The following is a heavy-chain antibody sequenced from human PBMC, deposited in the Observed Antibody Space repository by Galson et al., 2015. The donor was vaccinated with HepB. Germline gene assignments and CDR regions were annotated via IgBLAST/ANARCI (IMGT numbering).Heavy chain of an antibody. CDR2: ITSKAHSYAT. CDR3: SRLGDLSGYSSS. J-gene: IGHJ4*02. CDR1: GFTFSGSA. V-gene: IGHV3-73*01. D-gene: IGHD6-13*01. Sequence: LRLSCAASGFTFSGSAIHWVRQAPGKGLEWVGRITSKAHSYATAYAPSLKGRSIISRDDSKNTAYLHMNSLKTEDTAVYYCSRLGDLSGYSSSWGQGTLVTVSS.